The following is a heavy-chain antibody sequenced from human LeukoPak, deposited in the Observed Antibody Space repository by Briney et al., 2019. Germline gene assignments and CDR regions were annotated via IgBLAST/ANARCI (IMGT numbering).Heavy chain of an antibody. Sequence: GASVKVSCKASGYTFTSYGISWVRQAPGQGLEWMGWISAYNGNTNYAQKLQGRVTMTTDTSTSTAYMELRSLRSDDTAVYYCARDPDVVTMVRGVLFEGPRSWYGMDVWGQGTTVTVSS. CDR2: ISAYNGNT. V-gene: IGHV1-18*01. CDR1: GYTFTSYG. CDR3: ARDPDVVTMVRGVLFEGPRSWYGMDV. J-gene: IGHJ6*02. D-gene: IGHD3-10*01.